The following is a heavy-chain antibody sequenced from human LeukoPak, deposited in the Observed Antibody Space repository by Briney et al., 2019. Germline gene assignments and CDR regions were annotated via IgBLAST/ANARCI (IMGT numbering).Heavy chain of an antibody. D-gene: IGHD4-23*01. CDR3: AKGARFIARGGIDY. J-gene: IGHJ4*02. CDR2: IRYDGSNK. V-gene: IGHV3-30*02. CDR1: GFTFSSYG. Sequence: PGGSLRLSCAASGFTFSSYGMHWVRQAPGKGLEWVAFIRYDGSNKYYADSGKGRFTISRDNSKNTLYLQMNSLRAEDTAVYYCAKGARFIARGGIDYWGQGTLVTVSS.